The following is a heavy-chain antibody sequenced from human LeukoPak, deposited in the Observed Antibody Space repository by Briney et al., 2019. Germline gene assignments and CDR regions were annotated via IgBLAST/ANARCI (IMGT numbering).Heavy chain of an antibody. CDR3: ARVVGGYFGDAFDI. J-gene: IGHJ3*02. CDR2: IYYSGST. CDR1: GGSFSGYY. Sequence: SSETLSLTCAVYGGSFSGYYWSWIRQPPGKGLEWIGYIYYSGSTNYNPSLKSRVTISVDTSKNQFSLKLSSVTAADTAVYYCARVVGGYFGDAFDIWGQGTMVTVSS. V-gene: IGHV4-59*01. D-gene: IGHD5-12*01.